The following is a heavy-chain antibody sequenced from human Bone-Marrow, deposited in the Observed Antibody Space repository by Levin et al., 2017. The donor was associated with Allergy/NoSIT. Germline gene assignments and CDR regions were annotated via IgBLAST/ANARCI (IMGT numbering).Heavy chain of an antibody. CDR2: IYYSATT. J-gene: IGHJ4*02. D-gene: IGHD5-24*01. Sequence: SQTLSLTCTVSGGSISSCGYHWSWIRQHAGKRLEWLGYIYYSATTYYNPSLTSRSTISLDTTKNQFSPKVTSATADDAAVYYSAWEDGSTFDSWGQGHLVTVSS. V-gene: IGHV4-31*03. CDR3: AWEDGSTFDS. CDR1: GGSISSCGYH.